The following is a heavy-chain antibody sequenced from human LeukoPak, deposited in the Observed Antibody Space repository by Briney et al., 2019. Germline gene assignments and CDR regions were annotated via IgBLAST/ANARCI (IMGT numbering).Heavy chain of an antibody. CDR1: GGSFSGYY. J-gene: IGHJ4*02. CDR2: INHSGST. CDR3: ARVPPQVMITFGGVIRGGIDY. D-gene: IGHD3-16*01. Sequence: SETLSLTCAVYGGSFSGYYWSWIRQPPGKGLEWIGEINHSGSTNYNPSLKSRVTISVDTSKNQFSLKLSSVTAADTAVYYCARVPPQVMITFGGVIRGGIDYWGQGTLVTVSS. V-gene: IGHV4-34*01.